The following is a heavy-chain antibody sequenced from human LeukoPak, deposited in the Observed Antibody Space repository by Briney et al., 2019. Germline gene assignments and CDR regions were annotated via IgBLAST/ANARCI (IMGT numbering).Heavy chain of an antibody. CDR1: GFSFSSYN. Sequence: PGGSLRLSCAASGFSFSSYNMNWVRLTPGKGLEWVSSITSSSTYTFYADSVKGRFTISRDNAKNSLDLEMNSLRAEDTAVYYCARKTDSGGQGDYWGPGTLVTVSS. CDR2: ITSSSTYT. V-gene: IGHV3-21*01. D-gene: IGHD3-22*01. J-gene: IGHJ4*02. CDR3: ARKTDSGGQGDY.